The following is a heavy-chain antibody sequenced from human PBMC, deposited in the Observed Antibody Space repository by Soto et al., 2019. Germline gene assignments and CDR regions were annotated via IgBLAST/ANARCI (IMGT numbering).Heavy chain of an antibody. Sequence: SETLSLTCTVSGGSISSSSYYWGWIRQPPGKGLEWIGSIYYSGSTYYNPSLKSRVTISVDTSKNQFSLKLTSVTAADTAVYYCARVPSSSWYEFYYYYYGMDVWGQGTTVTVSS. V-gene: IGHV4-39*01. CDR3: ARVPSSSWYEFYYYYYGMDV. D-gene: IGHD6-13*01. CDR2: IYYSGST. CDR1: GGSISSSSYY. J-gene: IGHJ6*02.